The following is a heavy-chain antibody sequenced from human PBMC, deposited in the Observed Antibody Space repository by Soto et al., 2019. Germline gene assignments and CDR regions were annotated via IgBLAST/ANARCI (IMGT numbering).Heavy chain of an antibody. J-gene: IGHJ5*01. V-gene: IGHV4-59*01. Sequence: QVQLQESGPGLVKPSETLSLTCTVSGGSISGYYWSWIRQPPGKGLEWIGYIYYSGSTNYNPSLKSRVTIPVDTSKNRFPLRLSALTAAETAGYYCARVDGAETPRRGDWFDSWGQGTLVTVS. CDR1: GGSISGYY. CDR2: IYYSGST. CDR3: ARVDGAETPRRGDWFDS. D-gene: IGHD3-16*01.